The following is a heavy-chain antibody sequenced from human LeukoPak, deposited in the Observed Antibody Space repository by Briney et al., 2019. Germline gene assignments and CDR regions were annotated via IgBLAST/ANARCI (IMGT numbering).Heavy chain of an antibody. Sequence: SETLSLTCAVYGGSFSGYYWSWIRQPPGKGLEWIGEINHSGSTNYNPSLKSRVTISVDTSKNQFSLKLSSVTAADTAVYYCARVLGIAARPGYYYYGMDVWGQGTTVTVSS. J-gene: IGHJ6*02. V-gene: IGHV4-34*01. D-gene: IGHD6-6*01. CDR3: ARVLGIAARPGYYYYGMDV. CDR1: GGSFSGYY. CDR2: INHSGST.